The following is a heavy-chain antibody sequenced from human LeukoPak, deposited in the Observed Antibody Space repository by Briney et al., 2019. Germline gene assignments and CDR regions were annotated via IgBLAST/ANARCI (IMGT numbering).Heavy chain of an antibody. CDR3: VKDKANYYGSGRIDP. CDR2: ISSNGGST. J-gene: IGHJ5*02. Sequence: PGGSLRLSCSASGFTFSSYAMHWVRQAPGKGLEYVSAISSNGGSTYYADSVKGRFTISRDNPKNTLYLQMSSLRAEDTAVYYCVKDKANYYGSGRIDPWGQGTLVTVSS. D-gene: IGHD3-10*01. V-gene: IGHV3-64D*06. CDR1: GFTFSSYA.